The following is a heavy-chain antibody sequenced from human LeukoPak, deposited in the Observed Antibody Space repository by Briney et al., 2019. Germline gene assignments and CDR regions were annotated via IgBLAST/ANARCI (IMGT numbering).Heavy chain of an antibody. Sequence: PGGSLRLSCAASGFTFSSYSMNWVRQAPGKGLEWVSSISSSSSYIYYADSVKGRFTISRDNAKNSLYLQMNSLRAEDTAVYYCARDWTSIAAAGTWWFDPWGQGTLVTVSS. CDR1: GFTFSSYS. V-gene: IGHV3-21*01. CDR2: ISSSSSYI. D-gene: IGHD6-13*01. CDR3: ARDWTSIAAAGTWWFDP. J-gene: IGHJ5*02.